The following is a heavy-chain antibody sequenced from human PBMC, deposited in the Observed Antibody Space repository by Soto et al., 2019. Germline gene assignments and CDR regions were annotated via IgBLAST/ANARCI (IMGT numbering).Heavy chain of an antibody. Sequence: GGSLRLSCAASGFTFRSYSMNWVRQAPGKGLEWVSYISISSRTIYYADSVKGRFTISRDDAKNSLYLQMNSLRDEDTSVYYCARDNGIAGSFDPWGQGTLVTVSS. V-gene: IGHV3-48*02. CDR3: ARDNGIAGSFDP. D-gene: IGHD6-13*01. CDR1: GFTFRSYS. J-gene: IGHJ5*02. CDR2: ISISSRTI.